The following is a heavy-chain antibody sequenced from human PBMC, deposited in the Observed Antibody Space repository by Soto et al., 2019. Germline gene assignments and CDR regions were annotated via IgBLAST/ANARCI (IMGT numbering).Heavy chain of an antibody. J-gene: IGHJ3*02. D-gene: IGHD2-2*01. CDR1: GVSFSSYW. CDR3: ARGRVYCSSTSCYPSAFDI. CDR2: INSDGSST. V-gene: IGHV3-74*01. Sequence: GGSVRLSCAASGVSFSSYWMHWVRQAPGKGLVWVSRINSDGSSTSYADSVKGRFTISRDNAKNTLYLQMNSLRAEDTAVYYCARGRVYCSSTSCYPSAFDIWGQGTMVTVSS.